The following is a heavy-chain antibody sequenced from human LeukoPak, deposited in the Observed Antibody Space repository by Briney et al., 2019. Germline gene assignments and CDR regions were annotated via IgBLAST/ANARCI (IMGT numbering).Heavy chain of an antibody. CDR3: ARGRLSGPTFGYFDY. J-gene: IGHJ4*02. D-gene: IGHD3-16*01. Sequence: ASVKVSRKASGYTFTGYYMYWVRQAPAQGLEWMGRINPHSGGTNYAQKFQGRVTMTRDTSITTAYMELSRLTSDDTAVNYCARGRLSGPTFGYFDYWGQGTLVTVSS. CDR1: GYTFTGYY. CDR2: INPHSGGT. V-gene: IGHV1-2*02.